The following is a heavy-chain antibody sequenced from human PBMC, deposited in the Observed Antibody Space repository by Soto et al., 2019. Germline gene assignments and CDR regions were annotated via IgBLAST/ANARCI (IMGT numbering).Heavy chain of an antibody. D-gene: IGHD6-6*01. CDR2: ISAYNGNT. CDR3: ARVSSPNIAARLYYYYGMDV. Sequence: GASVKVSCKASGYTFTSYGISWVRQAPGQGLEWMGWISAYNGNTNYAQKLQGRVTMTTDTSTSTAYMELRSLRSDDTAVYYCARVSSPNIAARLYYYYGMDVWGQGTTVTVSS. CDR1: GYTFTSYG. V-gene: IGHV1-18*01. J-gene: IGHJ6*02.